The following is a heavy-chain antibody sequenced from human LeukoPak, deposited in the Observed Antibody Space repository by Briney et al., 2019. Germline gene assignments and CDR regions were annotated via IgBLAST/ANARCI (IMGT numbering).Heavy chain of an antibody. CDR1: GGSISSGDYY. V-gene: IGHV4-30-4*01. Sequence: PSETLSLTCTVSGGSISSGDYYWSWIRQPPGKGVEWIGYIYYSGSTYYNPSLKSRVTISVDTSKNQFSLKLSSVTAADTAVYYCARARGAAHYYGSGSPNEIRRWGQGTLVTVSS. D-gene: IGHD3-10*01. CDR2: IYYSGST. J-gene: IGHJ4*02. CDR3: ARARGAAHYYGSGSPNEIRR.